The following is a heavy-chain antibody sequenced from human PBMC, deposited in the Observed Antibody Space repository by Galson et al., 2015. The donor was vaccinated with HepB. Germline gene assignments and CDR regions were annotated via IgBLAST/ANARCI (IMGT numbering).Heavy chain of an antibody. J-gene: IGHJ6*02. CDR3: ARVDDSSGRLRGGMDV. CDR2: INPNSGGT. Sequence: SVKVSCKASGYTFTGYYMHWVRQAPGQGLEWMGWINPNSGGTNYAQKFQGWVTMTRDTSISTAYMELSRLRSDDTAVYYCARVDDSSGRLRGGMDVWGQGTTVTVSS. V-gene: IGHV1-2*04. CDR1: GYTFTGYY. D-gene: IGHD3-22*01.